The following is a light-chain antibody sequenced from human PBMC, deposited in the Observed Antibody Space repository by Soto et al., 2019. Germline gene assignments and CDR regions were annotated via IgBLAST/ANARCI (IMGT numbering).Light chain of an antibody. CDR1: NIGSKS. CDR3: QVWDSSSEV. CDR2: DAS. V-gene: IGLV3-21*02. J-gene: IGLJ2*01. Sequence: SYELTQPPSVSVAPGQTARITCGGNNIGSKSVHWYQQKPGQAPVLVVYDASDRPSGIPERFSGSNSGNTATLTISRVEAGDEADYYCQVWDSSSEVFGGGTKLTVL.